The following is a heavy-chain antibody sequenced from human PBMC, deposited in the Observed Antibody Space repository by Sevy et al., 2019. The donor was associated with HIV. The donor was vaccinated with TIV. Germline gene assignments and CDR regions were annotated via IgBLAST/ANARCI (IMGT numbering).Heavy chain of an antibody. D-gene: IGHD3-10*01. CDR2: IYYSVST. Sequence: SETLSLTCTVSGGSISSYYWSWIRQPPGKGLEWIGYIYYSVSTNYNPSLKSRVTISVDTSKNQFSLKLSSVTAADTAVYYCARGPLVLAGSGQGFDPWGQGTLVTVSS. J-gene: IGHJ5*02. V-gene: IGHV4-59*01. CDR3: ARGPLVLAGSGQGFDP. CDR1: GGSISSYY.